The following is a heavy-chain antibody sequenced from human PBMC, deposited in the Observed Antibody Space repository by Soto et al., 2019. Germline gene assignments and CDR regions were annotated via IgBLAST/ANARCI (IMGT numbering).Heavy chain of an antibody. CDR1: GYTFTIYG. CDR2: ISAYNGNT. CDR3: ARDISDNWFDP. Sequence: ASVKVSCKASGYTFTIYGISWVRQAPGQGLEWMGWISAYNGNTNYAPKLQGRVTMTTDTSTSTAYMELRSLRSDDTAVYYCARDISDNWFDPWGQGTLVTVSS. V-gene: IGHV1-18*01. J-gene: IGHJ5*02. D-gene: IGHD1-20*01.